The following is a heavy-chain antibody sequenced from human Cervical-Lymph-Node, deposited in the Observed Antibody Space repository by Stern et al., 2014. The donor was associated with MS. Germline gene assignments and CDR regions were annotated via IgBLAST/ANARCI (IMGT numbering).Heavy chain of an antibody. CDR1: GFTFSSYG. CDR3: AKDRIQLGLWDY. J-gene: IGHJ4*02. Sequence: QVQLGQSGGDVVQPGRSLKLSCAASGFTFSSYGMHWVRQAPGKGLEWVAVISYDGSNEYYADSVKGRFTISRDNSKNTLYLQMNSLRPEATAVYYCAKDRIQLGLWDYGGQGTLVTVSS. CDR2: ISYDGSNE. V-gene: IGHV3-30*18. D-gene: IGHD5-18*01.